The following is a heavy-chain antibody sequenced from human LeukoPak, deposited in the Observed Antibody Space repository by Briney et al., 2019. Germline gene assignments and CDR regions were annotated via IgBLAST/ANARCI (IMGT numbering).Heavy chain of an antibody. CDR2: IYSGGST. CDR3: ARDPRRYYYDSSGYLSDAFDI. CDR1: EFSVGSNY. J-gene: IGHJ3*02. V-gene: IGHV3-66*01. D-gene: IGHD3-22*01. Sequence: GGSLRLSCTASEFSVGSNYMTWVRQAPGKGLERVSLIYSGGSTYYADSVKGRFTISRDNSKNTLYLQMNSLRAEDTAVYYCARDPRRYYYDSSGYLSDAFDIWGQGTMVTVSS.